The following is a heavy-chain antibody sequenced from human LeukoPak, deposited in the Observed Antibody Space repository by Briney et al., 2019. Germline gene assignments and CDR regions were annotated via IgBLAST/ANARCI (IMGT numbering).Heavy chain of an antibody. CDR2: IYYSGST. D-gene: IGHD4-17*01. CDR1: GGSISSSSYY. V-gene: IGHV4-39*01. CDR3: AKLYGDYAYVGY. Sequence: PSETLSLTCTVSGGSISSSSYYWGWIRQPPGKGLEWIGSIYYSGSTYYNPPLKSRVTISVDTSKNQFSLKLSSVTAADTAVYYCAKLYGDYAYVGYWGQGTLVTVSS. J-gene: IGHJ4*02.